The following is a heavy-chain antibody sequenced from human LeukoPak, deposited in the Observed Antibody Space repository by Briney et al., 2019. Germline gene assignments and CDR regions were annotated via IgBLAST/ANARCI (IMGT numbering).Heavy chain of an antibody. CDR3: AKLPAFTVTTQFDY. CDR2: ISYDGSNT. Sequence: GGSLRLSCAASGFTFSSYTMHWVRQAPGKGLEWVAVISYDGSNTYYAGSVKGRFTISRDNSKNTLYLQMNSLRAEDTAVYYCAKLPAFTVTTQFDYWGQGTLVTVSS. CDR1: GFTFSSYT. D-gene: IGHD4-17*01. J-gene: IGHJ4*02. V-gene: IGHV3-30-3*02.